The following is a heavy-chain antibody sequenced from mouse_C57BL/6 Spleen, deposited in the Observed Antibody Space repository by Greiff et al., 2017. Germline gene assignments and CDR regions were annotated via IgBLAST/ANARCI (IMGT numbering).Heavy chain of an antibody. J-gene: IGHJ4*01. D-gene: IGHD2-3*01. CDR3: ARMVTHYYAMDY. V-gene: IGHV5-17*01. Sequence: EVKLVESGGGLVKPGGSLKLSCAASGFTFSDYGMHWVRQAPEKGLEWVAYISPGSSTIYYADTVKGRFTISRDNAKNTLFLQMTSLRSEDTAMYYCARMVTHYYAMDYWGQGTSVTVSS. CDR2: ISPGSSTI. CDR1: GFTFSDYG.